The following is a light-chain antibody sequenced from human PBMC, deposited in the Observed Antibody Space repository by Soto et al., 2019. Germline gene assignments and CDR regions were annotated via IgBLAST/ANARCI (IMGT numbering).Light chain of an antibody. CDR3: QKYDSAPT. J-gene: IGKJ1*01. V-gene: IGKV1-27*01. CDR2: DAS. CDR1: QGISNS. Sequence: DIQMSKSPSSLSASVGDRVTITCRPSQGISNSLAWYQQKPGKVPKLLIHDASTLQSGVPSRFSGSGSGTDFTLTISSLQPEDGATYYCQKYDSAPTFGPGTKVDIK.